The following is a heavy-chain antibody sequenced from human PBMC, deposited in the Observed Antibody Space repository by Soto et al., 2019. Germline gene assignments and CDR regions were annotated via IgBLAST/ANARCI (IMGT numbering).Heavy chain of an antibody. CDR1: GYTFTSYD. J-gene: IGHJ5*02. Sequence: QVQLVQSGAEVQKPGASVKVSCKASGYTFTSYDINWVRQATGQGLEWMGWMNPNSGNTGYAQKFQGRVTMTRNTSISTAYMELSSLRSEDTAVYYCARGLTKYQLRGRRFDPWGQGTLVTVSS. D-gene: IGHD2-2*01. CDR3: ARGLTKYQLRGRRFDP. CDR2: MNPNSGNT. V-gene: IGHV1-8*01.